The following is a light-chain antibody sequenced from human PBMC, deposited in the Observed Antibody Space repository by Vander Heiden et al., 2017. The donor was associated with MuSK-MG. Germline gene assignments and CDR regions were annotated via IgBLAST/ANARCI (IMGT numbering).Light chain of an antibody. CDR1: QDISNY. Sequence: DIQMTQSPSSLSASVGDRVTITCQASQDISNYLNWYQQKPGKAPKLLIYDASNLETGVPSRFSGSGSGTDFTFTISSLQPEDIATYYCQQYDNLSITFGQGTRLXIK. CDR2: DAS. V-gene: IGKV1-33*01. CDR3: QQYDNLSIT. J-gene: IGKJ5*01.